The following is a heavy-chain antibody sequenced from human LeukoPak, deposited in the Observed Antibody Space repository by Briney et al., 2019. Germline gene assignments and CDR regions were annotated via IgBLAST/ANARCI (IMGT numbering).Heavy chain of an antibody. CDR2: ISCSGITM. Sequence: GGSLRLFCAASGFTFSTHEMNWVRHAPGKGLEWVSYISCSGITMNCADSVKDRFTISRDNAKKSLYLQLNSMRAEVTAVYYCARGSSGDAFDIWGQGTIATVSS. CDR3: ARGSSGDAFDI. D-gene: IGHD3-10*01. V-gene: IGHV3-48*03. J-gene: IGHJ3*02. CDR1: GFTFSTHE.